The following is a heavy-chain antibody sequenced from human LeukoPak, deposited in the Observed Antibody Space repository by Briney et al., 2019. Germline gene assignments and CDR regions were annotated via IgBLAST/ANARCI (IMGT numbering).Heavy chain of an antibody. D-gene: IGHD3-9*01. J-gene: IGHJ4*02. V-gene: IGHV3-23*01. Sequence: GGSLRLSCAATGFTFSSHAMSWLRQAPGKDLEGVSAISGSGGSTYYADSVKGRFTISRDNSKNKLYLQMNSLIAEDTVVFYWAKTAYDILTGPIDYWGQGTLVTVSS. CDR3: AKTAYDILTGPIDY. CDR1: GFTFSSHA. CDR2: ISGSGGST.